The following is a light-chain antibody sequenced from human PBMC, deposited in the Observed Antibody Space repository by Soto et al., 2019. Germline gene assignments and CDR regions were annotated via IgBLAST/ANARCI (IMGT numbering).Light chain of an antibody. CDR3: QQYDKWPYT. Sequence: EIVMTQSPATLSVSPGERATLSCRASQSVSSNLAWYQQKPGQAPRLLIYGASTRATGIPARFSGSGSGTEFTLTISSLQSEDFAVYYCQQYDKWPYTFGQGTKLETK. CDR2: GAS. CDR1: QSVSSN. J-gene: IGKJ2*01. V-gene: IGKV3-15*01.